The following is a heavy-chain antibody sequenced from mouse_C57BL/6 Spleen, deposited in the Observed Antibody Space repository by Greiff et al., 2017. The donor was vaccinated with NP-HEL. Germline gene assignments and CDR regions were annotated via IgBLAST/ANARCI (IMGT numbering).Heavy chain of an antibody. CDR1: GYTFTSYW. CDR2: IDPSDSYT. D-gene: IGHD1-1*02. CDR3: ARYGREPAFDY. V-gene: IGHV1-69*01. Sequence: QVQLQQPGAELVMPGASVKLSCKASGYTFTSYWMHWVKQRPGQGLEWIGEIDPSDSYTNYNQKFKGKSTLTVDKSSSTAYMQLSSLTSEDSAVYYCARYGREPAFDYWGQGTTLTVSS. J-gene: IGHJ2*01.